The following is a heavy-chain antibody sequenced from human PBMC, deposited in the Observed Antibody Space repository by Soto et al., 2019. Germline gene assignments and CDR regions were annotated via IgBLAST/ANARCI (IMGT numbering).Heavy chain of an antibody. J-gene: IGHJ4*02. V-gene: IGHV4-34*01. CDR2: INHSGST. Sequence: PSDTLSLTSAFYVVSFSGYYWSCIRHPPGKGLEWIGEINHSGSTNYNPSLKSRVTISVDTSKNQFSLKLSSVTAADTAVYYCARVEVGYSRYGGPDYWGQGTLFTV. D-gene: IGHD6-13*01. CDR3: ARVEVGYSRYGGPDY. CDR1: VVSFSGYY.